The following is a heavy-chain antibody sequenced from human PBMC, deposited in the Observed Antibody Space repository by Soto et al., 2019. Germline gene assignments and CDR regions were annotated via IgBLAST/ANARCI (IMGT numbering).Heavy chain of an antibody. Sequence: QAQLVQSGAEVKKPGSSVKVSCKASGGTFSSHTFSWVRQAPGQGLEWMGRIIPALGTATYAQKFQGRVTITADESATTVYKELNSLRSEDTAVYYCARPDFGDYWYFDLWGRGTPVTSSS. V-gene: IGHV1-69*08. D-gene: IGHD4-17*01. CDR3: ARPDFGDYWYFDL. J-gene: IGHJ2*01. CDR2: IIPALGTA. CDR1: GGTFSSHT.